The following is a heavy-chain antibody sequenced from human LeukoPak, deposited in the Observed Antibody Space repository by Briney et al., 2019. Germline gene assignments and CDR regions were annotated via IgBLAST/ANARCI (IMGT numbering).Heavy chain of an antibody. Sequence: SGGSLRLSCAGSGYSFRSHSMNWVRQAPGKGLEWVSSISSISHYIYYADSVKGRFTISRDNAKNSLYLQMNSLRAEDTALYYCTRDWDIAAAGKFTLFDYWGQGTLVTVSS. V-gene: IGHV3-21*01. CDR2: ISSISHYI. D-gene: IGHD6-13*01. CDR3: TRDWDIAAAGKFTLFDY. CDR1: GYSFRSHS. J-gene: IGHJ4*02.